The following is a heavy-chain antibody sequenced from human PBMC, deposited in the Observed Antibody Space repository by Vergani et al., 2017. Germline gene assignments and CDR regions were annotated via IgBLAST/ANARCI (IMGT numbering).Heavy chain of an antibody. V-gene: IGHV4-34*01. CDR3: ARGGYRYGLPVRAWFDP. CDR2: INHSGST. Sequence: QVQLQQWGAGLLKPSETLSLTCAVYGGSFSGYYWSWIRQPPGKGLEWIGEINHSGSTNYNPSLKSRVTISVDTSKNQFSLKLSSVTAADTAVYYCARGGYRYGLPVRAWFDPWGQGTLVTVSS. D-gene: IGHD5-18*01. CDR1: GGSFSGYY. J-gene: IGHJ5*02.